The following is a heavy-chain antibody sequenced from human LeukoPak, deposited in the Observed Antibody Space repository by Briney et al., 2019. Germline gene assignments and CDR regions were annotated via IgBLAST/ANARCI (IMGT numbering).Heavy chain of an antibody. J-gene: IGHJ5*02. CDR3: ALSTYSSSPS. CDR2: INQDERKK. V-gene: IGHV3-7*01. D-gene: IGHD6-6*01. CDR1: GFAFSDHW. Sequence: GGSLRLSCAASGFAFSDHWMIWVRQPPGKGLEWVANINQDERKKYYVDSVEARFTISSDNAKNSVYLQMNSQRAEDTALYYCALSTYSSSPSWGQGTLVSVSS.